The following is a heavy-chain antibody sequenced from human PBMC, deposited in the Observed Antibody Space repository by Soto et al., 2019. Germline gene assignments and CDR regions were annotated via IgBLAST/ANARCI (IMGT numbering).Heavy chain of an antibody. CDR3: AKIEGMDPSASSFDY. CDR1: GITFSDFA. V-gene: IGHV3-23*01. Sequence: EVQVLESGGGLVQPGGSLRLSCAATGITFSDFAMSWVRQAPGKGLEWVSRIYGGGNGPHYADSVKGRVTISRDNSKHTLYLHMNSLRAEYTTVYYCAKIEGMDPSASSFDYWGQGTLVTVSS. D-gene: IGHD2-2*03. J-gene: IGHJ4*02. CDR2: IYGGGNGP.